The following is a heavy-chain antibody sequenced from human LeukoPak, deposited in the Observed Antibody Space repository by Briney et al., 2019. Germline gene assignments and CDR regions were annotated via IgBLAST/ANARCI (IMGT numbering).Heavy chain of an antibody. V-gene: IGHV3-21*01. D-gene: IGHD2-21*02. Sequence: GGSLRLSCAASGFTFSSYSMNCVRQAPGKGLEWVSSISSSSSYIYYADSVKGRFTISRDNAKNSLYLQMNSLRAEDTAVYYCARDCGGDCYSPNYYFDYWGQGTLVTVSS. CDR1: GFTFSSYS. J-gene: IGHJ4*02. CDR2: ISSSSSYI. CDR3: ARDCGGDCYSPNYYFDY.